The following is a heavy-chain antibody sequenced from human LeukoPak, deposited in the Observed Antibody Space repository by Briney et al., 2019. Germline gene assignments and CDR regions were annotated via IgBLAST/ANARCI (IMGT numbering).Heavy chain of an antibody. J-gene: IGHJ6*03. CDR3: AKGLVWSGYPRRMDV. Sequence: GGSLRLSCAASGFTFSSYGMHWVRQAPGKGLEWVAFIRYDGSNKYYSDSVKGRFTISRDNSKNTLYLQMNSLRAEDTAVYYCAKGLVWSGYPRRMDVWGKGTTVTVSS. CDR1: GFTFSSYG. V-gene: IGHV3-30*02. CDR2: IRYDGSNK. D-gene: IGHD3-3*01.